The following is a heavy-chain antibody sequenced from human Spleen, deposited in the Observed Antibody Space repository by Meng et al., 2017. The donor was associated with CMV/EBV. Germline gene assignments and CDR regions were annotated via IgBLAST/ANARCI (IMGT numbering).Heavy chain of an antibody. CDR1: GGFINSTTYY. V-gene: IGHV4-39*02. CDR2: IHYTGNT. Sequence: SETLSLTCSVSGGFINSTTYYWGWIRQPPGKGLEWIGSIHYTGNTYYNPSLKSRVIISVDTSKNRFSLTLSSVTAADTAVYYCAKDHATFLEWLFSPFDSWGQGMLVTVSS. D-gene: IGHD3-3*01. CDR3: AKDHATFLEWLFSPFDS. J-gene: IGHJ4*02.